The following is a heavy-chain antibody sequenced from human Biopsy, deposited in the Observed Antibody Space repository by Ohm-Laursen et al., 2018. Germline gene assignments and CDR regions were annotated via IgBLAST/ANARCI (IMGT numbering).Heavy chain of an antibody. CDR2: INPTGGTT. V-gene: IGHV1-46*01. CDR3: ARDETGSSVFGPYYYGMDV. Sequence: ASVKVSCKASGYSFTKYYINWVRQAPGQGLEWMGIINPTGGTTSYAEKFKGRVTLTRDTSTGTVYLELNSLIYEDTALYYCARDETGSSVFGPYYYGMDVWGQGTTVTVSS. D-gene: IGHD3-9*01. CDR1: GYSFTKYY. J-gene: IGHJ6*02.